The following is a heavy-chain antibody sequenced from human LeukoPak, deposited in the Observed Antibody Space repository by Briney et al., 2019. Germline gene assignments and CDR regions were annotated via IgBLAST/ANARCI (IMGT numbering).Heavy chain of an antibody. J-gene: IGHJ4*02. Sequence: ASVKVSCKASGYTFTSYDINWVRQATGQGLEWMGWMNPKSGNTGYAQKFQGRVTITRNTSISTAYMELSSLRSEDTAVYYCARGFQYYYDSSGSEYDYWGQGTLVTVSS. CDR2: MNPKSGNT. CDR1: GYTFTSYD. D-gene: IGHD3-22*01. V-gene: IGHV1-8*03. CDR3: ARGFQYYYDSSGSEYDY.